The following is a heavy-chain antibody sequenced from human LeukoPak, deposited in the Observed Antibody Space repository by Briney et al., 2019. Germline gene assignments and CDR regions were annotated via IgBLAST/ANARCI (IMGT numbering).Heavy chain of an antibody. J-gene: IGHJ4*02. V-gene: IGHV4-61*02. CDR2: IYTSGST. D-gene: IGHD3-16*01. Sequence: SETLSLTCTVSSGSISSGSYYWSWIRQPAGKGLEWIGRIYTSGSTNYNPSLKSRVTISVDTSKNQFSLKLSSVTAADTAVYYCARVMGLFDYWGQGTLVTVSS. CDR1: SGSISSGSYY. CDR3: ARVMGLFDY.